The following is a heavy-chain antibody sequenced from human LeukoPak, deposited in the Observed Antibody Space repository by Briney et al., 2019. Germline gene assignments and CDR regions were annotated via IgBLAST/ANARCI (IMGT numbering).Heavy chain of an antibody. J-gene: IGHJ4*02. Sequence: GGSLRLSCAASGFTFSSYAMHWVRQAPGKGLEYVSAISSNGGSTYYANSVKGRFTISRDNSKSTLYLQMGSLRAEDMAVYYCARGLAVIAAAAYYFDYWGQGTLVTVSS. V-gene: IGHV3-64*01. CDR1: GFTFSSYA. CDR3: ARGLAVIAAAAYYFDY. CDR2: ISSNGGST. D-gene: IGHD6-13*01.